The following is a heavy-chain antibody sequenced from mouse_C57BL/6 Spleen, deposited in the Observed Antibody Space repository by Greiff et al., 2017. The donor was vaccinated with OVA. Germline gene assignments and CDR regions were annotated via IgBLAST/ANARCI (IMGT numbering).Heavy chain of an antibody. J-gene: IGHJ1*03. D-gene: IGHD2-5*01. CDR3: AKADYSNNRDFEV. CDR1: GYTFTDYY. CDR2: INPNNGGT. V-gene: IGHV1-26*01. Sequence: EVKLQQSGPELVKPGASVKISCKASGYTFTDYYMNWVKQSPGQSLEWIGDINPNNGGTSYNQKFKGKATLTADKSSSTAYMELRSLTSEDSAVYYGAKADYSNNRDFEVWGTGTTVTVSS.